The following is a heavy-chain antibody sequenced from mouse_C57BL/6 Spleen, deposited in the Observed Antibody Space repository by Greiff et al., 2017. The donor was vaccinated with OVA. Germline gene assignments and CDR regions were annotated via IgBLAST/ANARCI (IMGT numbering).Heavy chain of an antibody. J-gene: IGHJ1*03. CDR1: GYTFTDHT. CDR2: IYPRDGST. Sequence: QVQLQQSDAELVKPGASVKISCKVSGYTFTDHTIHWMKQRPEQGLEWIGYIYPRDGSTKYNEKLKGKATLTADKSSSTASMQRNSLTSEDSAVYFCARFALREVWYFDVWGTGTTVTVSS. CDR3: ARFALREVWYFDV. V-gene: IGHV1-78*01. D-gene: IGHD1-1*01.